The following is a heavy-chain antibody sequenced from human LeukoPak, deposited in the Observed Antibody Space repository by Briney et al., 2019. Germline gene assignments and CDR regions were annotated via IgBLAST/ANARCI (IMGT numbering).Heavy chain of an antibody. CDR1: GGSISSYY. CDR3: ARPYRRGWYGGFEI. J-gene: IGHJ3*02. CDR2: IYYSGST. Sequence: SETLSLTCTVPGGSISSYYWSCIRHPPGEGLEWSGYIYYSGSTNYNPSLKSRVTISLDTSKTQFSLNRKCVTAADTAGSYIARPYRRGWYGGFEIWGQGKMVTVSS. V-gene: IGHV4-59*08. D-gene: IGHD6-19*01.